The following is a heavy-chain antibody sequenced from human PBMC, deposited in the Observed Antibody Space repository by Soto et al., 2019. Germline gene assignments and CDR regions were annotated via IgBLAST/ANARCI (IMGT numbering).Heavy chain of an antibody. J-gene: IGHJ4*02. CDR1: GFTVSNAW. V-gene: IGHV3-15*01. CDR3: TTQIQLWERSFDY. D-gene: IGHD5-18*01. CDR2: IKSKTDGGTT. Sequence: GSLRLSCAASGFTVSNAWMSWVRQGPGKGLEWVGRIKSKTDGGTTDYAAPVKGRFTISRDDSKNTLYLQMNSLKTEDTAVYYCTTQIQLWERSFDYWGQGTLVTVSS.